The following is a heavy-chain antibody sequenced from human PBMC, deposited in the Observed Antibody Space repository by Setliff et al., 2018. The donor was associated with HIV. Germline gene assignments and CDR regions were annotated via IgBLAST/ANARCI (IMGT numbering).Heavy chain of an antibody. J-gene: IGHJ5*01. CDR1: GYTFTDYY. CDR3: AKRAVQDGTVTSSNWFES. V-gene: IGHV1-2*02. Sequence: SVKVSCKASGYTFTDYYIHWVRQAPGQGLEWMGWIYPNTGGTNYAQKFQGRVTMTRDTSISTAYMELNRLRSDDTAVYYCAKRAVQDGTVTSSNWFESWGQGTLVTVSS. D-gene: IGHD1-7*01. CDR2: IYPNTGGT.